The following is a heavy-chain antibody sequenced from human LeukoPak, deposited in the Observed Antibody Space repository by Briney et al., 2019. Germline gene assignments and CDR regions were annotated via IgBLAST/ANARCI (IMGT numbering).Heavy chain of an antibody. CDR3: ATVGYSYGAFDY. CDR1: GYTLTEIS. D-gene: IGHD5-18*01. Sequence: GASVNVSCKVPGYTLTEISLHWVRQAPGKGLEWMGGFDREDGETMYAQKLQGRVTMTEDTSTDTAFMELSSLRSEDTAVYYCATVGYSYGAFDYWGQGTLVIVSS. CDR2: FDREDGET. J-gene: IGHJ4*02. V-gene: IGHV1-24*01.